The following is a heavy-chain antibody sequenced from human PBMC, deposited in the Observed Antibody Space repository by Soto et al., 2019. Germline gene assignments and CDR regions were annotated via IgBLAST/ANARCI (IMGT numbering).Heavy chain of an antibody. V-gene: IGHV4-59*01. CDR1: GGSISSYY. D-gene: IGHD2-15*01. J-gene: IGHJ6*03. Sequence: SETLSLTCTVSGGSISSYYWSWIRQPPGKGLEWIGYIYYSGSTNYNPSLKSRVTISVDTSKNQFSLKLSSVTAADTAVYHCGSGCSGGSCPLDYYYYYYMDVWGKGTTVTVSS. CDR2: IYYSGST. CDR3: GSGCSGGSCPLDYYYYYYMDV.